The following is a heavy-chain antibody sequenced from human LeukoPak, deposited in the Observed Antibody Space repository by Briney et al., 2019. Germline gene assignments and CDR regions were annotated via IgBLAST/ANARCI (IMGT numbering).Heavy chain of an antibody. CDR1: GFTFRNFA. CDR2: IGGGDT. V-gene: IGHV3-23*01. D-gene: IGHD2-8*01. CDR3: AKDGQSFNSMYDYFDS. Sequence: GGSLRLSCSASGFTFRNFAISWVRQAPGKGLEWVSSIGGGDTHYADSVKGRFTISRDDSRSTVDLQMSSLRAEDTAVYYCAKDGQSFNSMYDYFDSWGQGTLVTASS. J-gene: IGHJ4*02.